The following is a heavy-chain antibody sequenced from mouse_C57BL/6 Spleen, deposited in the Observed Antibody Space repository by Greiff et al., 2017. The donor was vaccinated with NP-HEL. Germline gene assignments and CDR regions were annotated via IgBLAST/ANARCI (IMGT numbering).Heavy chain of an antibody. CDR1: GFNIKNTY. CDR3: ARTKTGAYYYAMDY. D-gene: IGHD4-1*01. V-gene: IGHV14-3*01. CDR2: IDPANSNT. J-gene: IGHJ4*01. Sequence: VQLQQSVAELVRPGASVKLSCTASGFNIKNTYMHWVKQRPEQGLEWIGRIDPANSNTKYAPKFKGKATITADTSSNTAYLQLSRLTSEDTAIYDCARTKTGAYYYAMDYWGQGTSVTVSS.